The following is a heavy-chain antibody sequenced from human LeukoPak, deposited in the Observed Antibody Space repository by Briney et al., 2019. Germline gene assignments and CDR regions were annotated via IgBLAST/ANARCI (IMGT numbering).Heavy chain of an antibody. J-gene: IGHJ5*02. CDR2: MNPNSGNT. Sequence: ASVKVSCKASGYTFTGYYMHWVRQATGQGLEWMGWMNPNSGNTGYAQKFQGRVTMTRNTSISTAYMELSSLRSEDTAVYYCARVRTMVRGVIIPKTRYNWFDPWGQGTLVTVSS. D-gene: IGHD3-10*01. V-gene: IGHV1-8*02. CDR1: GYTFTGYY. CDR3: ARVRTMVRGVIIPKTRYNWFDP.